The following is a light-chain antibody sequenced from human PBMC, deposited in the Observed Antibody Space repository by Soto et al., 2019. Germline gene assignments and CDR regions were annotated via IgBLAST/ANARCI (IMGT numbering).Light chain of an antibody. CDR2: GAS. CDR1: QSVSSN. CDR3: QQYGSSPPIT. Sequence: EIVMTQSPATLSVSPGERATVSCRSSQSVSSNLAWYQQKPGQAPRLLIYGASTRATGIPARFSGSGSGTDFTLTISRLEPEDFAVYYCQQYGSSPPITFGQGTRLEI. V-gene: IGKV3-15*01. J-gene: IGKJ5*01.